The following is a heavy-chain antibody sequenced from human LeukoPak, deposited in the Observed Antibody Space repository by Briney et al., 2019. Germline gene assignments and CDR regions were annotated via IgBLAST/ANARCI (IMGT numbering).Heavy chain of an antibody. J-gene: IGHJ4*02. D-gene: IGHD3-22*01. CDR2: ISGSGGTT. CDR1: GFTFTSYG. CDR3: AKGPSGSYFDY. Sequence: GGSLRVSCAASGFTFTSYGMSWVRQAPGKGLEWVSTISGSGGTTDYADSVKGRFTISRDNSKNTLYLQMNSLRAEDTAVYYCAKGPSGSYFDYWGQGTLVTVSS. V-gene: IGHV3-23*01.